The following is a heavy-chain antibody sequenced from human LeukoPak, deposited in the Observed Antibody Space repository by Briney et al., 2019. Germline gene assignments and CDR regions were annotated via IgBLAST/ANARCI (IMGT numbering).Heavy chain of an antibody. CDR2: IFHSGTT. CDR3: AGILRNWYFDV. Sequence: SETLSLTCTVSGDSIRSHYWNWIRQAPGKGLEWIGYIFHSGTTNYNPALKSRVTISVDRSKNQCSLNLNSVTAAATAVYYCAGILRNWYFDVWGRGTPVTVSS. D-gene: IGHD3-3*02. V-gene: IGHV4-59*11. J-gene: IGHJ2*01. CDR1: GDSIRSHY.